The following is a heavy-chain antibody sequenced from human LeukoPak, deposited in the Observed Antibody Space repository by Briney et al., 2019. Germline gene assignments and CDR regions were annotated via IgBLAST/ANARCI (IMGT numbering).Heavy chain of an antibody. V-gene: IGHV4-59*01. D-gene: IGHD2-15*01. CDR3: ARDPVVVVEYFQH. Sequence: SETLSLTCSVSGGSINTTYWSWIRQPPGRGLEWIGSIHYSGSTNYNSSLKSRVTISVDTSKNQFSLKMSSVTAADMAVYYCARDPVVVVEYFQHWGQGTLVTVSS. CDR1: GGSINTTY. J-gene: IGHJ1*01. CDR2: IHYSGST.